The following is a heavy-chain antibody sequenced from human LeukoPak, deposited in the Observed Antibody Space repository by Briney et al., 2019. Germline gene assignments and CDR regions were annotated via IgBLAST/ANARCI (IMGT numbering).Heavy chain of an antibody. V-gene: IGHV3-7*01. J-gene: IGHJ5*02. CDR3: VPERIRGVPAAISP. CDR2: IKQEGNEK. Sequence: GGSLSLSCAASGFNFSSYWMSWVRQARGRGLEWVANIKQEGNEKYYVASVKGRFTICRDQAKDSLYLQLNSLRAEGTAVYYCVPERIRGVPAAISPSGHGTLVTVSS. D-gene: IGHD2-2*02. CDR1: GFNFSSYW.